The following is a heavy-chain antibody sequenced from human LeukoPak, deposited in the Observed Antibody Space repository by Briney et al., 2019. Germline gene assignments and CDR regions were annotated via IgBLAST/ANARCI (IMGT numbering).Heavy chain of an antibody. V-gene: IGHV3-21*01. Sequence: PGGSLRLSCAPSGFTFSSHSMNWVRQAPGKGREWFASNTSRSSHIYYADSVKGRFTIARDNDKYSLYLQMTSLRGEDTAVYYCARDHTTKRWLQYGDAFDIWGQGTMVTVSS. CDR1: GFTFSSHS. CDR3: ARDHTTKRWLQYGDAFDI. J-gene: IGHJ3*02. CDR2: NTSRSSHI. D-gene: IGHD5-24*01.